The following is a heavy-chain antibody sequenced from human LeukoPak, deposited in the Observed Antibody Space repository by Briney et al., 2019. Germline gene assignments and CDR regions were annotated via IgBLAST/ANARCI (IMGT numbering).Heavy chain of an antibody. D-gene: IGHD3-3*01. Sequence: PGESLRLSCAASGFTFSSYWMNWARQAPGKGLEWVASINHNGNVNYYVDSVKGRFTISRDNSRNTLYLQMNSLRVEDTAVCYCAKQYYNFWSGWVNWGQGTLVTVSS. J-gene: IGHJ4*02. V-gene: IGHV3-7*03. CDR3: AKQYYNFWSGWVN. CDR1: GFTFSSYW. CDR2: INHNGNVN.